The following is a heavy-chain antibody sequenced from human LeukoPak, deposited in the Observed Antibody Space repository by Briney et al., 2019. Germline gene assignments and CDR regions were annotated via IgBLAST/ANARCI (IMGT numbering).Heavy chain of an antibody. CDR3: ARSATVVPAAKAHYYYYMDV. CDR1: GGSFSGYY. D-gene: IGHD2-2*01. CDR2: INHSGST. V-gene: IGHV4-34*01. J-gene: IGHJ6*03. Sequence: SETLSLTCAVYGGSFSGYYWSWIRQPPGKGLEWIGEINHSGSTNYNPSLKSRVTISVDTSKNQFSLRLSSVTAADTAVYYCARSATVVPAAKAHYYYYMDVWGKGTTVTVSS.